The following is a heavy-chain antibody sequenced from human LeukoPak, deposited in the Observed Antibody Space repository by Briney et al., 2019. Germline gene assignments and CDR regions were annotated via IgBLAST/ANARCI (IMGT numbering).Heavy chain of an antibody. J-gene: IGHJ5*02. D-gene: IGHD2-2*01. Sequence: PGGSLRLSCAASGFTFSSYSIHWVHQAPGKGLEWVSSISSYSDFIYYADSVKGRFTISRDNAKNSLYLQMNSLRAEDTAVYYCARGGAQLPPNWFDPWGQGTLVTVSS. V-gene: IGHV3-21*01. CDR2: ISSYSDFI. CDR1: GFTFSSYS. CDR3: ARGGAQLPPNWFDP.